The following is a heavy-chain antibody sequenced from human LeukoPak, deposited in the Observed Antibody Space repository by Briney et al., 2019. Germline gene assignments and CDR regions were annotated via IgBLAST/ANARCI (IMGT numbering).Heavy chain of an antibody. V-gene: IGHV1-2*02. J-gene: IGHJ4*02. CDR2: INPNSGGT. D-gene: IGHD6-19*01. CDR3: ARDSSGADY. CDR1: GYTFTGYY. Sequence: ASVKVSCKASGYTFTGYYIHWVRQAPGQGLEWMGWINPNSGGTTYAQKFQGRVTMTRDTSISTAYMELNRLTSDDTAVYYCARDSSGADYWGQGTLVTVSS.